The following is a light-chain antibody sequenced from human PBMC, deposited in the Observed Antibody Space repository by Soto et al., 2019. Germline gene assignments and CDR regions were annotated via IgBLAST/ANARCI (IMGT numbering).Light chain of an antibody. CDR3: HQYGRSPGLFT. V-gene: IGKV3-20*01. Sequence: EIVLTQSPGTLSLSPGERATLSCRASQSVTSNYLAWYQQKPGQAPRLLIYGASNRATGIPDRFSGSGSGTDFTLTISRLEPEDFAVYYCHQYGRSPGLFTFGPGTKLDIK. J-gene: IGKJ3*01. CDR1: QSVTSNY. CDR2: GAS.